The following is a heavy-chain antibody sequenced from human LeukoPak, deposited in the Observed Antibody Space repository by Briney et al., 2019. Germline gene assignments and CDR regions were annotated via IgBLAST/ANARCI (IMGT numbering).Heavy chain of an antibody. J-gene: IGHJ3*02. V-gene: IGHV4-39*01. Sequence: SETLSLTCTVSGGSISSSSYYWGWIRQPPGKGLEWIGSIYYSGSTYYNPSLKSRVTISVDTSKNQFSLKLSSVTAADTAVYYCASNMVRGVIIIRSDAFDIWGQGTMVTVSS. CDR1: GGSISSSSYY. CDR3: ASNMVRGVIIIRSDAFDI. CDR2: IYYSGST. D-gene: IGHD3-10*01.